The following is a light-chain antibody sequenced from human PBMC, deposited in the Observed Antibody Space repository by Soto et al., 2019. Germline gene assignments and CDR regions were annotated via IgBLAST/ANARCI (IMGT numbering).Light chain of an antibody. Sequence: QSALTKPPSASGSPGQSVTISCTGTSSDVGAYNDVSWYQQHAGKAPKLVIYEVTKRPSGVPDRFSGSKSANTASLTVSGLQAEDEAEYYCSSVASSNTWVFGGGTKLTVL. CDR3: SSVASSNTWV. V-gene: IGLV2-8*01. CDR2: EVT. CDR1: SSDVGAYND. J-gene: IGLJ3*02.